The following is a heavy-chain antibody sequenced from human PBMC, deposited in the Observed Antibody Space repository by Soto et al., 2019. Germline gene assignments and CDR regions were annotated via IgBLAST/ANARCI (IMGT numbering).Heavy chain of an antibody. CDR1: GGYIRSGDYY. CDR3: ARDKITGLFDY. Sequence: SETLSLTCTVSGGYIRSGDYYWSWIRQPPGKGLEWIGYIYYSGSTYYNPSLKSRVTISVDTSKNQFSLKLTSVTAADTAVYYCARDKITGLFDYWGQGTLVTVS. V-gene: IGHV4-30-4*01. CDR2: IYYSGST. D-gene: IGHD2-8*02. J-gene: IGHJ4*02.